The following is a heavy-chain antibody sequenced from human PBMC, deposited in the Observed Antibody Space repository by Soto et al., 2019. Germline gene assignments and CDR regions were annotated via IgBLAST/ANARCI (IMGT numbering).Heavy chain of an antibody. J-gene: IGHJ4*02. CDR1: GFTFSSYS. Sequence: HPGGSLRLSCAASGFTFSSYSMNWVRQAPGKGLEWVSYISSSSTTIYYADSVKGRFTISRDNAKNSLFLQMNSLRAEDTAVYYCARDSPPAYVPFDYWGQGTLVTVSS. CDR2: ISSSSTTI. CDR3: ARDSPPAYVPFDY. D-gene: IGHD3-16*01. V-gene: IGHV3-48*01.